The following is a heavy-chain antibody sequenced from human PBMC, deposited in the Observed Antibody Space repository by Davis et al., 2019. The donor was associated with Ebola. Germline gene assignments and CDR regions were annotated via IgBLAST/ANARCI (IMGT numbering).Heavy chain of an antibody. CDR3: ARGDDYPFYMDV. Sequence: MPSETLSLTCAVYGGSFSGYYWSWIRQPPGKGLEWIGEINHSGSTNYNPSLKSRVTISVDTSKNQFSLKLSSVTAADTAVYFCARGDDYPFYMDVWGEGTTVTVSS. CDR2: INHSGST. J-gene: IGHJ6*04. V-gene: IGHV4-34*01. D-gene: IGHD3-16*01. CDR1: GGSFSGYY.